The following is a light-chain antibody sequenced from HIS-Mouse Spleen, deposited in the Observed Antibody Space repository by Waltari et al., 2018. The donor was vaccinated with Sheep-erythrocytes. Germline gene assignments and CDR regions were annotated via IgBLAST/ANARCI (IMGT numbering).Light chain of an antibody. CDR1: QSVSRY. Sequence: EIVLTQSPATLSLSPGASATLSCRASQSVSRYLAWYQQKPGQAPRLLIYDASNRATGIPARFSGSGSGTDFTLTISSLEPEDFAVYYCQQRSNWPPTFGQGTKVEIK. V-gene: IGKV3-11*01. CDR3: QQRSNWPPT. CDR2: DAS. J-gene: IGKJ1*01.